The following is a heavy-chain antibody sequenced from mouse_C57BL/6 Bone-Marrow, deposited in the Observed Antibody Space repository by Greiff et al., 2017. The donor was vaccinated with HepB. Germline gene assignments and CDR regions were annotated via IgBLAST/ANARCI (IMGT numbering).Heavy chain of an antibody. CDR3: TRPYYDYWYFDV. D-gene: IGHD2-10*01. V-gene: IGHV5-9-1*02. CDR1: GFTFSSYA. Sequence: EVKVVESGEGLVKPGGSLKLSCAASGFTFSSYAMSWVRQTPEKRLEWVAYISSGGDYIYYVDTVKGRFTISRDNARNTLYLQMSSLKSEDTAMYYCTRPYYDYWYFDVWGTGTTVTVSS. CDR2: ISSGGDYI. J-gene: IGHJ1*03.